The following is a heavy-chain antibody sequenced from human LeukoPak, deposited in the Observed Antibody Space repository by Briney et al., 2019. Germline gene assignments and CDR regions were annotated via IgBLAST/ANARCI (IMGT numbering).Heavy chain of an antibody. CDR1: GGSFSGYY. J-gene: IGHJ4*02. V-gene: IGHV4-34*01. Sequence: PSETRSLTCAVYGGSFSGYYWSWIRQPPGKGLEWIGEINHSGSTNYNPSLKSRVTISVDTSKNQFSLKLSSVTAADTAVYYCARGLNPTYYYGSGSHSFDYWGQGTLVTVSS. D-gene: IGHD3-10*01. CDR2: INHSGST. CDR3: ARGLNPTYYYGSGSHSFDY.